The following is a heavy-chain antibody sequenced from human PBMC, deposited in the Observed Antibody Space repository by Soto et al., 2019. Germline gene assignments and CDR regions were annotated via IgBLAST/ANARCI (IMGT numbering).Heavy chain of an antibody. V-gene: IGHV1-69*08. CDR2: IIPILGIA. Sequence: QVQLVQSGAEVKKPGSSVKVSCKASGGTFSSYTISWVRQAPGQGLEWMGRIIPILGIANYAQKFQGRVTXTTXKSTSTAYMELSSLRSEDTAVYYCARDRNRHAFDIWGQGTMVTVSS. J-gene: IGHJ3*02. D-gene: IGHD4-4*01. CDR3: ARDRNRHAFDI. CDR1: GGTFSSYT.